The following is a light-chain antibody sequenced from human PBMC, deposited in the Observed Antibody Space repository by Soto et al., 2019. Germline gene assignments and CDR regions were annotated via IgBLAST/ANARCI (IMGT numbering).Light chain of an antibody. V-gene: IGLV2-8*01. Sequence: QSALTQPPSASGSPGPSVTISCTGTSSDVGGYNFVSWYQQHPGKAPKLMFYEVTKRPSGVPDRFSGSKSGNTASLTVSGLQGEDEADYYCTSYAGSNIPVLFGGGTKLTVL. CDR2: EVT. J-gene: IGLJ2*01. CDR3: TSYAGSNIPVL. CDR1: SSDVGGYNF.